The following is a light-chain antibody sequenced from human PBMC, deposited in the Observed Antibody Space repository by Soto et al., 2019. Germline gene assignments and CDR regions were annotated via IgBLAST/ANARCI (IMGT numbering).Light chain of an antibody. CDR3: QQYGGSTRT. Sequence: EIVMTQSPGTLSLSPGERATLPCRASQSVTTQLAWYQQKRGRAPRLIIHGASRRATGIPDRISGSGSGTDFTLTISRVEPEDVAVYYCQQYGGSTRTFGQGTKVDIK. CDR2: GAS. CDR1: QSVTTQ. J-gene: IGKJ1*01. V-gene: IGKV3-20*01.